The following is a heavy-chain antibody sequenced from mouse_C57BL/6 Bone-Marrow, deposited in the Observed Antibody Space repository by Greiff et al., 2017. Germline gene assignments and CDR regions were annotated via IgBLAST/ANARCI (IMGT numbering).Heavy chain of an antibody. Sequence: EVKLMESGGGLVQPKGSLKLSCAASGFTFNTYAMHWVRQAPGTGFEWVARIRRKSSNYATYYADSVKDRFTISRDDSQSMLYLQMNNLKTEDTAMYYCVRSITTVHMDYWGQGTSVTVSS. D-gene: IGHD1-1*01. V-gene: IGHV10-3*01. J-gene: IGHJ4*01. CDR2: IRRKSSNYAT. CDR3: VRSITTVHMDY. CDR1: GFTFNTYA.